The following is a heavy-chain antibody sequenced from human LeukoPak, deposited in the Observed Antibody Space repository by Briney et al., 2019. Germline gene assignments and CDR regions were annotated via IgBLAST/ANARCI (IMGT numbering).Heavy chain of an antibody. V-gene: IGHV1-69*04. D-gene: IGHD6-13*01. J-gene: IGHJ4*02. Sequence: GSSVKVSCKASGGTFSSYAISWVRQAPGQGLEWMGRIIPILGIANYAQKFQGRVTITADKSTSTAYMELSSLRSEDTAVYYCARGGQQLVLDYWGQGTLVTVSS. CDR3: ARGGQQLVLDY. CDR2: IIPILGIA. CDR1: GGTFSSYA.